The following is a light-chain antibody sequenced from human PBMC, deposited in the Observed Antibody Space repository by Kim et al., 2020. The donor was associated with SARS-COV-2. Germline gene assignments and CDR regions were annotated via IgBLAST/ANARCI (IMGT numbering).Light chain of an antibody. CDR1: QSVGTN. V-gene: IGKV3-15*01. CDR3: QQYDDWPPWT. J-gene: IGKJ1*01. Sequence: EMAVTQSPATLSVSPGERATLSCRASQSVGTNLAWYQQRPGQAPRLLIYSASIRAIGIPARFSGSGSGTDFTLTISSLQSEDLAVYYCQQYDDWPPWTFGQGTKVEIK. CDR2: SAS.